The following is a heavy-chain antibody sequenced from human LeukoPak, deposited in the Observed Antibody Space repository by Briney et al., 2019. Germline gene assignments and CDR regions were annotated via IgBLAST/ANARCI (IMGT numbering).Heavy chain of an antibody. Sequence: ASVKVSSKASGGTFSSYAISWVRQAPGQGLEWMGGIIPIFGTANYAQKFRGRVTITADESTSTAYMEPSSLRSEDTAVYYCARDLSTIPNDAFDIWGQGTMVTVSS. CDR2: IIPIFGTA. V-gene: IGHV1-69*13. J-gene: IGHJ3*02. CDR3: ARDLSTIPNDAFDI. D-gene: IGHD3-3*01. CDR1: GGTFSSYA.